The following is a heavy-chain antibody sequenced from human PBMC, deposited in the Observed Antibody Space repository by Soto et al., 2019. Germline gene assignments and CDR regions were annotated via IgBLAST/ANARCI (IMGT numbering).Heavy chain of an antibody. V-gene: IGHV1-58*01. CDR3: AAGYCSGGSCRSHYYYYGMDV. D-gene: IGHD2-15*01. CDR2: VVVGSGNT. CDR1: GFTFTSSA. J-gene: IGHJ6*02. Sequence: ASVKVSCKASGFTFTSSAVQWVRQARGQRLEWIGWVVVGSGNTNYAQKFQERVTITRDMSTSTAYMELSSLRSEDTAVYYCAAGYCSGGSCRSHYYYYGMDVWGQGTTVTVS.